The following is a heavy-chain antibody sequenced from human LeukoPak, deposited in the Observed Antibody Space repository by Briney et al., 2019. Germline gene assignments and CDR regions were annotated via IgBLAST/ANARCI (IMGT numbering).Heavy chain of an antibody. J-gene: IGHJ5*02. D-gene: IGHD1-1*01. V-gene: IGHV4-59*12. CDR2: VYYSGST. CDR1: GDSISTYY. CDR3: AREGTAGTNLNWFDP. Sequence: SETLSLTCSVSGDSISTYYWSWIRQPPGKELEWIGYVYYSGSTNYNPSLRSRVTISVDTSKNQFSLKLTSVTAADTAVYYCAREGTAGTNLNWFDPWGQGTLVTVSS.